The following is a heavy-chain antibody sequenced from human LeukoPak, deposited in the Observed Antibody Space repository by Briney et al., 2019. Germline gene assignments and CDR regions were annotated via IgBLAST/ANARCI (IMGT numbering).Heavy chain of an antibody. CDR3: ARNPGVGSSWYRLHY. CDR2: ISYDGSDT. Sequence: GGSLRLSCAASGITFINHAMDWVRQAPGKGLEWVAVISYDGSDTYYADSAKGRFTISRDNSKSTLYLQMNSLRVDDTAVYYCARNPGVGSSWYRLHYWGQGTLVTVSS. CDR1: GITFINHA. D-gene: IGHD6-13*01. J-gene: IGHJ4*02. V-gene: IGHV3-30-3*01.